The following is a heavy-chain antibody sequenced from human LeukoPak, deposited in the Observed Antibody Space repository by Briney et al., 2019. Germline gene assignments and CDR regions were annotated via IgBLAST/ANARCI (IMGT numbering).Heavy chain of an antibody. CDR1: GGSISSGSYY. CDR3: ASTLRQHLFKFDP. Sequence: SQTLSLTCTISGGSISSGSYYWSWIRQPAGKGLEWIGRIYTSGSTNYNPSLKSRVTISVDTSKNQFSLKLSSVTAADTAVYYCASTLRQHLFKFDPWGQGTLVTVSS. CDR2: IYTSGST. V-gene: IGHV4-61*02. J-gene: IGHJ5*02. D-gene: IGHD3-3*02.